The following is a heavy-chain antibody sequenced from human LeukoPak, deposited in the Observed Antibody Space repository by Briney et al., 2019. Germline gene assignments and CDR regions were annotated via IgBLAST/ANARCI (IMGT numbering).Heavy chain of an antibody. Sequence: KPSETLSLTCTVSGGSITSYYWSWIRQPPGKGLEWIGFVYYSGTTNYNPSLKSRVTISVDKSKNQFSLRLSSVTAADTAVYYCARDFGHFYDSSAYLDIWGQGTMVTVSS. CDR3: ARDFGHFYDSSAYLDI. V-gene: IGHV4-59*01. CDR2: VYYSGTT. J-gene: IGHJ3*02. D-gene: IGHD3-22*01. CDR1: GGSITSYY.